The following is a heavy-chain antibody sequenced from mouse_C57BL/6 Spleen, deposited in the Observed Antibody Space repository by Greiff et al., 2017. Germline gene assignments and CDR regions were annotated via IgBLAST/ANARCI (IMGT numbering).Heavy chain of an antibody. CDR2: ISSGSSTI. CDR3: ARGGVYTFDY. J-gene: IGHJ2*01. V-gene: IGHV5-17*01. CDR1: GFTFSDYG. Sequence: EVQLVESGGGLVKPGGSLKLSCAASGFTFSDYGMHWVRQAPEKGLEWVAYISSGSSTIYYADTVKGRFTISRDNAKNTLSLQMTSLSSEDTAMYYCARGGVYTFDYWGQGTTLTVSS.